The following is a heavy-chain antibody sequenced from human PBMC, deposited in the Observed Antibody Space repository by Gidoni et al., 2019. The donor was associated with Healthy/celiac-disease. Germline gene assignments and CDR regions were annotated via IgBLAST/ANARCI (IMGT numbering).Heavy chain of an antibody. D-gene: IGHD3-22*01. CDR2: SKSKTDGGTT. CDR1: GFPFRHAW. CDR3: TTDPLHYDSSGYPPDY. V-gene: IGHV3-15*01. Sequence: EVQLVESGGGLVKPGGSLRLSCSASGFPFRHAWMSWVRQAPGKGLEWVGRSKSKTDGGTTDYAAPVKGRFTSSRDDSKNTLYLQMNSLKTEDTAVYYCTTDPLHYDSSGYPPDYWGQGTLVTVSS. J-gene: IGHJ4*02.